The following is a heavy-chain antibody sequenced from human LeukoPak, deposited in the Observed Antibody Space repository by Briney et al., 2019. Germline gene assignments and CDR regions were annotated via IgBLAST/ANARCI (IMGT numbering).Heavy chain of an antibody. Sequence: SETLSLTCAVSGGSISSSNWWSWVRQPPGKGLEWIGEIYHSGSTNYNPSLKSRVTISVDTSKNQFSLKLSSVTAADTAVYYCAGGTLVGAIYNWFDPWGQGTLVTVSS. D-gene: IGHD1-26*01. CDR2: IYHSGST. J-gene: IGHJ5*02. CDR3: AGGTLVGAIYNWFDP. V-gene: IGHV4-4*02. CDR1: GGSISSSNW.